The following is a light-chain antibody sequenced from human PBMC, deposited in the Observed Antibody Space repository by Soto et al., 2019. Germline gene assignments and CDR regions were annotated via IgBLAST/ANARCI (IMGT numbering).Light chain of an antibody. CDR3: SSYAGSHTYEV. Sequence: QSVLTQPPSASGSPGQSVTISCTGSSNDVGGYNYVSWYQQNPGKAPRLIIFDVIKRPSGVPDRFSGSKSGNTASLTISGLQSEDEADYHCSSYAGSHTYEVFGGGTKLTVL. CDR2: DVI. V-gene: IGLV2-11*01. J-gene: IGLJ3*02. CDR1: SNDVGGYNY.